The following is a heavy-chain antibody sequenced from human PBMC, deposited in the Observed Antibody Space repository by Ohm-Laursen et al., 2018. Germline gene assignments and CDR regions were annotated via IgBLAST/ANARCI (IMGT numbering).Heavy chain of an antibody. J-gene: IGHJ6*02. CDR1: GYSISSGSY. D-gene: IGHD3-10*01. V-gene: IGHV4-38-2*01. CDR2: IYHSGST. Sequence: SQTLSLTCAVSGYSISSGSYWGWIRQPPGKGLEWIGSIYHSGSTYYNPSLKRRVTISVDTSKNQFSLRLSSVTAADTAVYYCARLLRGVTYYYGMDVWGQGTTVTVSS. CDR3: ARLLRGVTYYYGMDV.